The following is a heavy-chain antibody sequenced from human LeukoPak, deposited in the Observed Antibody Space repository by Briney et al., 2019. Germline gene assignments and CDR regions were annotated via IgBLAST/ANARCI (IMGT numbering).Heavy chain of an antibody. CDR2: IIPIFGTA. D-gene: IGHD6-13*01. J-gene: IGHJ3*02. V-gene: IGHV1-69*05. CDR1: GGSFSNYA. CDR3: AKDSASRSWSRDAFDI. Sequence: GASVKLSCYASGGSFSNYAISWVRQPPGQGHGRMGGIIPIFGTANYAHKFQGRVTIITGESTITMDKAMSSVRFEDKTLYDWAKDSASRSWSRDAFDIWGQGTVVSVSS.